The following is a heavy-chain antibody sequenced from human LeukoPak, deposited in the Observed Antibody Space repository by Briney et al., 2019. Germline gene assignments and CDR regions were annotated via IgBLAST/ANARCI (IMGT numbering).Heavy chain of an antibody. CDR3: ARDSSGWYYNRFDP. Sequence: GGSLRLSCAASGFTFSSYEMNWVRQAPGKGLEWVSYISSSGSTIYYADSVKGRFTISRDNAKNTLYLQMNSLRAEDTAVYYCARDSSGWYYNRFDPWGQGTLVTVSS. V-gene: IGHV3-48*03. J-gene: IGHJ5*02. CDR2: ISSSGSTI. D-gene: IGHD6-19*01. CDR1: GFTFSSYE.